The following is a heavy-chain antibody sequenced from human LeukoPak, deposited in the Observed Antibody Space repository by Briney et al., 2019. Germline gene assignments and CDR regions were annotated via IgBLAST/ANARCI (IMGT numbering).Heavy chain of an antibody. CDR2: TSYDGSNK. D-gene: IGHD2-8*01. V-gene: IGHV3-30-3*01. Sequence: GGSLRLSCAASGFTFSSYAMHWVRQAPGEGLEWVAVTSYDGSNKYYADSVRGRFTISRDNSENTLYLQMSSLRSEDTALYYCARDQWLLMPGGFFDQWGQGTLVTVSS. CDR1: GFTFSSYA. CDR3: ARDQWLLMPGGFFDQ. J-gene: IGHJ4*02.